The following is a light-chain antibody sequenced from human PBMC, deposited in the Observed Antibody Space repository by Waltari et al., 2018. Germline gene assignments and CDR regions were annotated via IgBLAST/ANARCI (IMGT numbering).Light chain of an antibody. CDR3: CSYVRSVSFV. CDR1: TSDVGYYNL. Sequence: QSALTQPASLSGSPGQSITIPCTGPTSDVGYYNLVSRSPQHPGKAPKLLIYEVDKRPSGISNRFSGSKSGNTASLTISGLQAEDEADYYCCSYVRSVSFVFGGGTKLTVL. CDR2: EVD. V-gene: IGLV2-23*02. J-gene: IGLJ2*01.